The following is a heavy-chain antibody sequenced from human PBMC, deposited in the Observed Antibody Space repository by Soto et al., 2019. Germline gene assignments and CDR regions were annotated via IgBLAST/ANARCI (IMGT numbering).Heavy chain of an antibody. Sequence: ASVKVSCKVSGYTLTELSMHWVRQAPGKGLEWMGGFDPEDGETIYAQKFQGRVTMTEDTSTDTAYMELSSLRSEDTAVYYCETGPLRIQLWDHDAFDFWGQGTMVTVSS. D-gene: IGHD5-18*01. CDR3: ETGPLRIQLWDHDAFDF. CDR2: FDPEDGET. V-gene: IGHV1-24*01. CDR1: GYTLTELS. J-gene: IGHJ3*01.